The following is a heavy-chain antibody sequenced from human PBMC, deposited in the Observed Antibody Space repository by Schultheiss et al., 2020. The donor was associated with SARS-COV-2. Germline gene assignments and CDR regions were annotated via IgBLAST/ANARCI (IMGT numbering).Heavy chain of an antibody. CDR3: ARSRMRTYYFDS. CDR1: GGSISSSSYY. J-gene: IGHJ4*02. V-gene: IGHV4-39*07. Sequence: SETLSLTCTVSGGSISSSSYYWGWIRQPPGKGLEWIGSIYYSGSTYYNPSLKSRVTISVDTSKNQFSLRLTSVTAADTAVYYCARSRMRTYYFDSWGQGTQVTVSS. CDR2: IYYSGST. D-gene: IGHD1-1*01.